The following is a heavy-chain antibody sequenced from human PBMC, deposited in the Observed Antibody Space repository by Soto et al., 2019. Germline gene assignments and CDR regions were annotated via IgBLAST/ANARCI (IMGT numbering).Heavy chain of an antibody. Sequence: QVQLQQWGAGLLKPSETLSLTCAVHGRSFSSYYWSWIRQPPGKGLEWIGEINHSGSTNYNPSIKSRVTISVDTPRNRFSLKLSSVTAADTAVYYCAGPIDYGDYSSFDYWGQGIVVTVSS. CDR1: GRSFSSYY. CDR2: INHSGST. V-gene: IGHV4-34*01. D-gene: IGHD4-17*01. CDR3: AGPIDYGDYSSFDY. J-gene: IGHJ4*02.